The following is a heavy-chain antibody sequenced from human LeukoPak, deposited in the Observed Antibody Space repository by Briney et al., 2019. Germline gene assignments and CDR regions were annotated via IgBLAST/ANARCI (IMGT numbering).Heavy chain of an antibody. CDR2: IRSKAYGGTT. Sequence: GGSLRLSCAASGFTFSNAWMSWVRQAPGKGLEWVGFIRSKAYGGTTEYAASVKGRFTISRDDSKSIAYLQMNSLKTEDTAVYYCTSTGDHYDFWSGYTYYYGMDVWGQGTTVTVSS. CDR1: GFTFSNAW. V-gene: IGHV3-49*04. D-gene: IGHD3-3*01. CDR3: TSTGDHYDFWSGYTYYYGMDV. J-gene: IGHJ6*02.